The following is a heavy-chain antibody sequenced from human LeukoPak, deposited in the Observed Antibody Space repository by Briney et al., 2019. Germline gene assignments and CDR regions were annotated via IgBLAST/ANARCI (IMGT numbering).Heavy chain of an antibody. CDR1: GGSISSYS. D-gene: IGHD3-10*01. J-gene: IGHJ4*02. CDR3: ARALLWFGEPSHIDY. V-gene: IGHV4-4*07. CDR2: IYTSGST. Sequence: SETLSLTCTVSGGSISSYSWSWIRQPAGKGLEWIGRIYTSGSTKYNPSLTSRVTMSVDTSKNQFSLKLRSVTAADTAVYYCARALLWFGEPSHIDYWGQGTLVTASS.